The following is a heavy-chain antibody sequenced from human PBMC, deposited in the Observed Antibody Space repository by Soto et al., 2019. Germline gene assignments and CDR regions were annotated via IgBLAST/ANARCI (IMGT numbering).Heavy chain of an antibody. J-gene: IGHJ4*02. CDR1: GETYACSS. CDR2: INAGNGNT. CDR3: ARDVMSDY. V-gene: IGHV1-3*01. D-gene: IGHD2-8*01. Sequence: VPVKVCWEACGETYACSSRHWVRQAPGQRLEWMGWINAGNGNTKYSQKFQGRVTITRDTSASTAYMELSSLRSEDTAVYYCARDVMSDYWGQGTLVTV.